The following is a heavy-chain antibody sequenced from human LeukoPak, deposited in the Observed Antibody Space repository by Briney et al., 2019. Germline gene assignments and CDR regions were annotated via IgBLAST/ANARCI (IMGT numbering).Heavy chain of an antibody. J-gene: IGHJ4*02. V-gene: IGHV3-23*01. CDR2: ISGSDGST. CDR1: GFTFSSYA. Sequence: GGSLRLFCAASGFTFSSYAMTWVRQAPAKGPEWVSAISGSDGSTYYADSVKGRFTISRDDSQNTLYLQMNSLSAEDTAVYYCAKVETSGGANCYALDYWGQGTLVTVSS. D-gene: IGHD2-2*01. CDR3: AKVETSGGANCYALDY.